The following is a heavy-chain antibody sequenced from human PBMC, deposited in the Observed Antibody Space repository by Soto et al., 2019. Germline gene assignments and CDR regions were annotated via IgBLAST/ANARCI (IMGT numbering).Heavy chain of an antibody. CDR3: AKDLIRGDGYEDPDY. V-gene: IGHV3-23*01. Sequence: EVQLLESGGGLVQPGGSLRLSCAASGFIFRNYAMFWFRQAPGKGLEWVSTIYAAGSSKYYAGSVKGRFTISRDNSRDTWFLQMDSLRAEDKAIYFCAKDLIRGDGYEDPDYWGQGTLVTVSS. J-gene: IGHJ4*02. D-gene: IGHD3-10*01. CDR2: IYAAGSSK. CDR1: GFIFRNYA.